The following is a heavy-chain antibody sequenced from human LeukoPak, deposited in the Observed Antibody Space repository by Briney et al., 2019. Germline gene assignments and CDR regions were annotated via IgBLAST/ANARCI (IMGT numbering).Heavy chain of an antibody. Sequence: ASVKVSCKASGYTFTSYDINWVRQATGQGLEWMGWMNPNSGNTGYAQKFQGRATMTRNTSISTAYMELSSLRSEDTAVYYCARGKLVRRGYYYYYMDVWGKGTTVTVSS. CDR1: GYTFTSYD. D-gene: IGHD6-6*01. CDR3: ARGKLVRRGYYYYYMDV. CDR2: MNPNSGNT. J-gene: IGHJ6*03. V-gene: IGHV1-8*01.